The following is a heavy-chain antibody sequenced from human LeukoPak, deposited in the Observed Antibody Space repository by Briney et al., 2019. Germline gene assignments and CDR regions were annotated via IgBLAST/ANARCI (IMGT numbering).Heavy chain of an antibody. D-gene: IGHD2-15*01. CDR1: GFTFSSYA. Sequence: GGSLRLSCAASGFTFSSYAMSWVRQAPGKGLEWVSAISGSGGSTYYADSVKGRFTISRDNSKNTLYLQMNSLRAEDTAVYYCAKSGCSGGSCYSLTTYYYYYMDVWGKGTTVTVSS. V-gene: IGHV3-23*01. CDR2: ISGSGGST. CDR3: AKSGCSGGSCYSLTTYYYYYMDV. J-gene: IGHJ6*03.